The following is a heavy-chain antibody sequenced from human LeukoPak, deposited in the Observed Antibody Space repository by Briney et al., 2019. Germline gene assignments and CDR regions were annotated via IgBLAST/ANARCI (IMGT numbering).Heavy chain of an antibody. CDR3: ARRGGDGSNYGYNWFDP. Sequence: SETLSLTCTVSGGSISFCYWSWIRQPPGKGLEWIGYIYTSGSTNYNPSLKSRVTISVDTSKNQFSLKLSSVTAADTAVYYCARRGGDGSNYGYNWFDPWGQGTLVTVSS. J-gene: IGHJ5*02. CDR1: GGSISFCY. CDR2: IYTSGST. D-gene: IGHD5-24*01. V-gene: IGHV4-4*09.